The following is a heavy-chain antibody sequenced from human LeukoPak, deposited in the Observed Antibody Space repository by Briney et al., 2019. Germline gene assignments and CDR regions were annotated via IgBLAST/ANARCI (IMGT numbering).Heavy chain of an antibody. Sequence: SETLSLTCAVSGGSLSSSNWWSWVRQPPGKGLEWIGEVYHSGSTNYDPSLKSRVTISVDKSKNQFSLNLSSVTAADTAVYYCARASRRLGELSLYRWGQGTLVTVSS. CDR2: VYHSGST. V-gene: IGHV4-4*02. CDR1: GGSLSSSNW. D-gene: IGHD3-16*02. CDR3: ARASRRLGELSLYR. J-gene: IGHJ4*02.